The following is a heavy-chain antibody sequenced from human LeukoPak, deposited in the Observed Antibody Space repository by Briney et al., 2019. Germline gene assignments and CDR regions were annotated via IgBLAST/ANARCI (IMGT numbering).Heavy chain of an antibody. D-gene: IGHD2-2*01. J-gene: IGHJ4*02. CDR3: ARAMDY. V-gene: IGHV3-7*03. CDR1: GFTFSSYG. Sequence: PGGSLRLSCAASGFTFSSYGMNWVRQAPGKGLEWVANIKQDGSEKYLVDSVKGRFTISRDNAKNSLYLQMNSLRAEDTAVYYCARAMDYWGQGTLVTVSS. CDR2: IKQDGSEK.